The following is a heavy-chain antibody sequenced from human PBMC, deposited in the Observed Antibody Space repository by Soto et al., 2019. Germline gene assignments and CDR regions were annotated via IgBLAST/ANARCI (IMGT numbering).Heavy chain of an antibody. D-gene: IGHD3-3*01. CDR1: GFTFSSYG. CDR3: ERDKYYDFWTATPLFDY. CDR2: IWYDGSNK. J-gene: IGHJ4*02. V-gene: IGHV3-33*01. Sequence: PGGSLILSCAASGFTFSSYGMHWVRQAPGTGLEWVAVIWYDGSNKYYADSVKGRFTIYRDNSKNTLYLQMNSLRAEDTAVYYCERDKYYDFWTATPLFDYWGKANLATVS.